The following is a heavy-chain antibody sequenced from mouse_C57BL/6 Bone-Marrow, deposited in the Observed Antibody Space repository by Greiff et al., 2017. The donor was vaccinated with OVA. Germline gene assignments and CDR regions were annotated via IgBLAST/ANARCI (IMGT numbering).Heavy chain of an antibody. J-gene: IGHJ2*01. CDR3: ARRGDYRVFDY. Sequence: DVKLVESGPGLVKPSQSLSLTCSVTGYSITSGYYWNWIRQFPGNKLEWMGYISYDGSNNYNPSLKNRISITRDTSKNQFFLKLNSVTTEDTATYYCARRGDYRVFDYWGQGTTLTVSS. CDR2: ISYDGSN. D-gene: IGHD2-4*01. CDR1: GYSITSGYY. V-gene: IGHV3-6*01.